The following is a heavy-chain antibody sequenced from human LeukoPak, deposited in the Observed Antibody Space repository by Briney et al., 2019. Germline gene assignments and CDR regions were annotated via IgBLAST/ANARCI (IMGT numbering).Heavy chain of an antibody. CDR1: GFNFSNYW. CDR2: INSDGSSK. J-gene: IGHJ3*02. Sequence: GGSLRLSCAASGFNFSNYWMHWVRQAPGKGLVWVSLINSDGSSKIYADSVKGRFTISRDNAKNTLYLQMNSLRAEDTAVYYCARGLTIFGVVNDAFDIWGQGTMVTVSS. D-gene: IGHD3-3*01. CDR3: ARGLTIFGVVNDAFDI. V-gene: IGHV3-74*01.